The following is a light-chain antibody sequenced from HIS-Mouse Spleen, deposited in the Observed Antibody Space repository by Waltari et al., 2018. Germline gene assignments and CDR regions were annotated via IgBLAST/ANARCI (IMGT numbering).Light chain of an antibody. Sequence: SYELTQPPSVSVSPGQTARITCSGDALPKKYAYWYQQKSGQAPVLVIYEDSKRPSGISERFSGSSSGTMATLTIGGAQVEDEADYYGYSTDSSGNHRVFGGGTKLTVL. V-gene: IGLV3-10*01. CDR2: EDS. CDR1: ALPKKY. J-gene: IGLJ2*01. CDR3: YSTDSSGNHRV.